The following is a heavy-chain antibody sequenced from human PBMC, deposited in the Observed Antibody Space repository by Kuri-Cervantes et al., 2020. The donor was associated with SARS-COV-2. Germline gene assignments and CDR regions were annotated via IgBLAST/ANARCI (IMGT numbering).Heavy chain of an antibody. V-gene: IGHV3-23*01. CDR1: EFSFTNAC. CDR2: IRGSGGST. CDR3: AKEGFISALGGWFDP. J-gene: IGHJ5*02. D-gene: IGHD1-26*01. Sequence: LTCASSEFSFTNACMSWVRQAPGQGLEWVLAIRGSGGSTYYADSEEDRFTISRDNSKNTLYLKMNSLRAEDTAVYYCAKEGFISALGGWFDPWGQGTLVTVSS.